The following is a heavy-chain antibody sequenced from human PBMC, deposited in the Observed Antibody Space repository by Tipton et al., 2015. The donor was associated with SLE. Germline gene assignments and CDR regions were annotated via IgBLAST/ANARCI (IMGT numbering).Heavy chain of an antibody. D-gene: IGHD1-1*01. V-gene: IGHV4-31*03. CDR1: SDSISSGVYY. CDR2: IHYSGST. Sequence: TLSLTCTVSSDSISSGVYYWSWLRQHPGKGLEWFGYIHYSGSTYYNPSLKSRVTISVDTSKNQFSLKLNSVTAADSAVYYCARGASPPATAGTVWFDPWGQGALVTVSS. CDR3: ARGASPPATAGTVWFDP. J-gene: IGHJ5*02.